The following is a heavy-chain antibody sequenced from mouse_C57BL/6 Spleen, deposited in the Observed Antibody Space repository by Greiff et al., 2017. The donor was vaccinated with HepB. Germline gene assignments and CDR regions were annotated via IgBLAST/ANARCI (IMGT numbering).Heavy chain of an antibody. V-gene: IGHV1-53*01. CDR1: GYTFTSYW. CDR2: INPSNGGT. J-gene: IGHJ4*01. Sequence: VKLQQPGTELVKPGASVKLSCKASGYTFTSYWMHWVKQRPGQGLEWIGNINPSNGGTNYNEKFKSKATLTVDKSSSTAYMQLSSLTSEDSAVYYCARRSSNYAYYYAMDYWGQGTSVTVSS. D-gene: IGHD2-5*01. CDR3: ARRSSNYAYYYAMDY.